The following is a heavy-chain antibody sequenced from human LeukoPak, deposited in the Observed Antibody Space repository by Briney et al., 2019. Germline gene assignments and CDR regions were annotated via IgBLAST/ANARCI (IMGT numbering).Heavy chain of an antibody. V-gene: IGHV3-9*03. CDR1: GFTFDDYA. D-gene: IGHD3-10*01. CDR3: AKGGNYYGSGDDAFDI. J-gene: IGHJ3*02. Sequence: GRSLRLSCAASGFTFDDYAMHWVRQAPAKGLEWVSGISWNSGSIGYADSVKGRFTISRDNAKNSLYLQMNSLRAGDMALYYCAKGGNYYGSGDDAFDIWGQGTMVTVSS. CDR2: ISWNSGSI.